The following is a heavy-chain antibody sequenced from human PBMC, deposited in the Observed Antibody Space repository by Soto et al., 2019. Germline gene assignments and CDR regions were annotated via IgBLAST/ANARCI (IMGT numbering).Heavy chain of an antibody. CDR2: INAGYGNT. D-gene: IGHD3-16*01. CDR1: GYTFSSYA. CDR3: ARRLRAIYYGMDV. J-gene: IGHJ6*02. Sequence: ASVKVSCKASGYTFSSYAMHWVRQAPGQRLEWMGWINAGYGNTKSSQKFQDRVTMTTDTSTSTAYMELRSLRSDDTAVYYCARRLRAIYYGMDVWGQGTTVTVSS. V-gene: IGHV1-3*01.